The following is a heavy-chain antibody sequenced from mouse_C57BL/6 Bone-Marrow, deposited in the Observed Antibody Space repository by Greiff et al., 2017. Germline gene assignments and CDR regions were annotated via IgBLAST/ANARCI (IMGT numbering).Heavy chain of an antibody. CDR3: ASYDYDGYFDV. J-gene: IGHJ1*03. D-gene: IGHD2-4*01. CDR2: INPYNGGT. CDR1: GYTFTDYY. Sequence: EVQLQQSGPVLVKPGASVKMSCKASGYTFTDYYMNWVKQSPGKSLEWIGVINPYNGGTSYNQTFKGKATLTVDKSSSTAYMELNSLTSEDSAVYYCASYDYDGYFDVWGTGTTVTVSS. V-gene: IGHV1-19*01.